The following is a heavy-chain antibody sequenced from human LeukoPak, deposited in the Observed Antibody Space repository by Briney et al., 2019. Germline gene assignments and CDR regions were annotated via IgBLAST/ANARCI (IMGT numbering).Heavy chain of an antibody. J-gene: IGHJ4*02. CDR2: INHSGST. Sequence: SETLSLTCAVYGGSFSGYYWSWIRKPPGKGLEWIGEINHSGSTNCNPSLKSRVTISVDTSKNQFSLKLSSMTAADTAVYYCARGRGYSSGLIDYWGQGTLVTVSS. CDR1: GGSFSGYY. V-gene: IGHV4-34*01. CDR3: ARGRGYSSGLIDY. D-gene: IGHD6-19*01.